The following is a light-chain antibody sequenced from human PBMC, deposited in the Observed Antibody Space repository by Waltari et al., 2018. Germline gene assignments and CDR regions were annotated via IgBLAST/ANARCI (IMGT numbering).Light chain of an antibody. CDR1: QPVSSSY. V-gene: IGKV3-20*01. CDR3: QQYGPSYT. Sequence: VLTQSPGTLSLSPGERATLSCRASQPVSSSYLAWYQQIPGRAPRLLIYDASNRATGVPDRFIAGGSGTDFTLTITRLEPEDVAVYYCQQYGPSYTFGQGTKLEI. J-gene: IGKJ2*01. CDR2: DAS.